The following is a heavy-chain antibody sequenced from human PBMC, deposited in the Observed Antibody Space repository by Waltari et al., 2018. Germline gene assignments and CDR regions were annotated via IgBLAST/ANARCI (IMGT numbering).Heavy chain of an antibody. D-gene: IGHD3-10*01. CDR2: IYYTGAT. J-gene: IGHJ4*01. V-gene: IGHV4-59*01. Sequence: QVQLQESGPRLVKPSETLSLTCSVSGASISEFYWSWIRQTPDKRLEWIGHIYYTGATNNNPSLGGRVTISADTSKHQFSLRLESVTAADTATYFCTSGVYEGGHEIDYWGQGIQVTVSS. CDR1: GASISEFY. CDR3: TSGVYEGGHEIDY.